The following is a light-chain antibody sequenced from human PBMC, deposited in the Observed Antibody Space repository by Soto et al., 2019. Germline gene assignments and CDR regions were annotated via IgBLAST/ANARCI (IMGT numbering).Light chain of an antibody. J-gene: IGKJ1*01. CDR2: AAS. V-gene: IGKV1-6*01. Sequence: AIQMTQSPSSLSAYVGDRVTITCRASQDIRKDLGWYQQKPGKAPKLLIYAASSLQSGVPSRFSGSGSGTDFTLTISSLQPVDFGTYYCLQDSSYFQTFGQGTKVEVK. CDR1: QDIRKD. CDR3: LQDSSYFQT.